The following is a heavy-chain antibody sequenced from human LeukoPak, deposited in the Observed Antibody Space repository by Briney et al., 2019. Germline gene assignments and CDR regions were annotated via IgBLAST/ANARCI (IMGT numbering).Heavy chain of an antibody. V-gene: IGHV1-2*02. Sequence: ASVKVSCKASGYTFSVHYIHWVRQAPGQGLEWMGWINPNSGGINYAQKFQGRVTMTRDTSISTAYMELSRLRSDDTAVYYCARVGLGSCSSTTCYGRAFDIWGQGTMVTVFS. CDR3: ARVGLGSCSSTTCYGRAFDI. CDR2: INPNSGGI. D-gene: IGHD2-2*01. J-gene: IGHJ3*02. CDR1: GYTFSVHY.